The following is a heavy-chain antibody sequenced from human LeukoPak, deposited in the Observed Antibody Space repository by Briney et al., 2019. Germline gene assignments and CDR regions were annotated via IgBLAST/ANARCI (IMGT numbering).Heavy chain of an antibody. CDR1: GFTVSDNY. Sequence: PGGSLRLSCAASGFTVSDNYMTWVRQAPGKGLEWVSSIYSAGATHYAESVKGRFTISRDNSKNTLYLQMNGLRAEDMAVYYCARIVWERLRRAFDIWGQGTMVTVSS. V-gene: IGHV3-53*01. CDR3: ARIVWERLRRAFDI. D-gene: IGHD1-26*01. CDR2: IYSAGAT. J-gene: IGHJ3*02.